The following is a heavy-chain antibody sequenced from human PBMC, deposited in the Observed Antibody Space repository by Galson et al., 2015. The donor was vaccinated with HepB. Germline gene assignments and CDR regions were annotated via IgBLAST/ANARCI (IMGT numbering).Heavy chain of an antibody. Sequence: SLRLSCAASGFTFSNAWMSWVRQAPGKGLEWVGRIKSKTDGGTTDYAAPVKGRFTISRDDSKNTLYLQMNSLKTEDTAVYYCTTGGMRFYGDRLYYFDYWGQGTLVTVSS. CDR2: IKSKTDGGTT. CDR1: GFTFSNAW. CDR3: TTGGMRFYGDRLYYFDY. D-gene: IGHD4-17*01. V-gene: IGHV3-15*01. J-gene: IGHJ4*02.